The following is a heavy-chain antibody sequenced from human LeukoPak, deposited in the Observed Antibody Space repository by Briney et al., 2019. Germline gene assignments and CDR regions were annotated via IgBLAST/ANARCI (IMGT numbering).Heavy chain of an antibody. V-gene: IGHV1-69*01. J-gene: IGHJ6*04. CDR3: ARDPLNDYGDYYGMDV. CDR1: GGTFSSYA. CDR2: IIPIFGTA. D-gene: IGHD4-17*01. Sequence: SVKVSCKASGGTFSSYAISWVRQAPGQGLEWMGGIIPIFGTANYAQKSQGRVTITADESTSTAYMELSSLRSEDTAVYYCARDPLNDYGDYYGMDVWGKGTTVTVSS.